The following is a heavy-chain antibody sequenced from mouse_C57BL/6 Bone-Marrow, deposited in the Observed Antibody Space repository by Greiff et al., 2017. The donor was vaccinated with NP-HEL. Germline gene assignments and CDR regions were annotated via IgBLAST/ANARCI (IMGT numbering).Heavy chain of an antibody. CDR3: AVYDGDS. D-gene: IGHD2-3*01. Sequence: VQLQQSGAELVQPGASVKLSCAASGFNIKDYYMHWVQQRTEQGLEWIGRIDPEAGESKYAPTFQGKATLTASTSSNTAYLQASSLTFEDTAVYYCAVYDGDSWGQGTLVTVSA. J-gene: IGHJ3*01. CDR2: IDPEAGES. CDR1: GFNIKDYY. V-gene: IGHV14-2*01.